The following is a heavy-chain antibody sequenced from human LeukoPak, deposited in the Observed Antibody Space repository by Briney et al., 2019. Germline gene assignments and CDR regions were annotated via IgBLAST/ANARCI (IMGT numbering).Heavy chain of an antibody. CDR2: IYSGGST. Sequence: PGGSLRLSCVASGFTFSTYSMNWVRQAPGKGLEWVSVIYSGGSTNYADSVKGRFTISRDNAKNTLYLQMNSLRAEDTAMYYCARAVYYSNYLGYWGQGTLVTVSS. J-gene: IGHJ4*01. D-gene: IGHD3-10*01. V-gene: IGHV3-66*01. CDR1: GFTFSTYS. CDR3: ARAVYYSNYLGY.